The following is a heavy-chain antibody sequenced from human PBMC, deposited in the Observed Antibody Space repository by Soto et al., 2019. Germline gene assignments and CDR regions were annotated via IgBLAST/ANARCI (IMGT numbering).Heavy chain of an antibody. J-gene: IGHJ6*02. Sequence: ASVKVSCKASGYTFTGYYMHWVRQAPGQGLEWMGWINPNSGGTNYAQKFQGRVTMTRDTSISTAYMELSRLRSDDTAVYYCASYEARLMDNYYYSGIDVWGQGTTVTVSS. D-gene: IGHD6-6*01. CDR2: INPNSGGT. CDR1: GYTFTGYY. CDR3: ASYEARLMDNYYYSGIDV. V-gene: IGHV1-2*02.